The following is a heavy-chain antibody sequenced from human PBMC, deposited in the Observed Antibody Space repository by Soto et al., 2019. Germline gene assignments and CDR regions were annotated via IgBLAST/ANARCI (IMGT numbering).Heavy chain of an antibody. CDR1: GGSFSGYY. Sequence: SEPMSLTCAVYGGSFSGYYWSWIRQPPGKGLEWIGEINHSGSVNYNPSLKSRVTILVDMSKNQLSLKLSSVTATDTAVYYCARMVIATSQWFDPWGQGTLVTVSS. CDR2: INHSGSV. J-gene: IGHJ5*02. CDR3: ARMVIATSQWFDP. D-gene: IGHD2-21*01. V-gene: IGHV4-34*01.